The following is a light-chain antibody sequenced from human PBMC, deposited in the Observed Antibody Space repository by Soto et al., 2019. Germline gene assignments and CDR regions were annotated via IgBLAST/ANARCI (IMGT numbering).Light chain of an antibody. J-gene: IGKJ3*01. CDR2: AAS. CDR1: QAISKY. V-gene: IGKV1-27*01. Sequence: DIQMTQTPPSLSASVGDRVTITCRASQAISKYVAWYQQKPGKVPKLLIYAASTLQSGVPSRFSGSGSGTDFTLTISSLQPEDVATYYCKKYDSAPLFTFGPGTRVDVK. CDR3: KKYDSAPLFT.